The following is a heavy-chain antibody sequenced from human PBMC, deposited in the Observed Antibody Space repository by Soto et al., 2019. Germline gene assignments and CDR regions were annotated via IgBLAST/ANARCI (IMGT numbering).Heavy chain of an antibody. CDR1: GGSISSYY. CDR2: IYYSGST. D-gene: IGHD2-15*01. J-gene: IGHJ6*03. Sequence: SETLSLTCTVSGGSISSYYWSWIRQPPGKGLEWIGYIYYSGSTNYNPSLKSRVTISVDTSKNQFSLKLISVTAAETAVYYCARFSVVSSRKFYYYYYYMDVWGKGTTVTVSS. V-gene: IGHV4-59*08. CDR3: ARFSVVSSRKFYYYYYYMDV.